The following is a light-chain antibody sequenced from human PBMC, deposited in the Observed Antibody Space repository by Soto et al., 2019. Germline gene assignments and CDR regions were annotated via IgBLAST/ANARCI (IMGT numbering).Light chain of an antibody. CDR1: SSDVGGYDS. Sequence: QSALTQPPSASGSPGQSVTISCTGTSSDVGGYDSVSWYQQHPGKAPRLMIYEVSKRPSGVPDRFSGSKSGNTASLTVSGLQAEDEADYYCSSYAGSNYPYVFGTGTKVTVL. J-gene: IGLJ1*01. CDR2: EVS. V-gene: IGLV2-8*01. CDR3: SSYAGSNYPYV.